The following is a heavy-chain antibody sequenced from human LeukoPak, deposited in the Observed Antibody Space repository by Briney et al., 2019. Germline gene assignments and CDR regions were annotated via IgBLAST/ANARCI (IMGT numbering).Heavy chain of an antibody. Sequence: KPGGSLRLSCAASGFTFSDYYMSWIRQAPGKGLEWISYISSSGSTIYYADSVKGRFTISRDNAKNSLYLQMNSLRAEDTAVYYCARDGTMILDYGDYGYYGMDVWGQGTTVTVSS. V-gene: IGHV3-11*01. CDR2: ISSSGSTI. CDR1: GFTFSDYY. CDR3: ARDGTMILDYGDYGYYGMDV. D-gene: IGHD4-17*01. J-gene: IGHJ6*02.